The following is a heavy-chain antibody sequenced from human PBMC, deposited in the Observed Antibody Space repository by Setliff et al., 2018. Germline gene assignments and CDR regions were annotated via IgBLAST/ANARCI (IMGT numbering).Heavy chain of an antibody. CDR1: DGSLSTYY. J-gene: IGHJ4*02. D-gene: IGHD5-12*01. CDR2: VYYSGTA. Sequence: SETLSLTCTVSDGSLSTYYRSWIRQPPGKGLEFIGYVYYSGTANYSPSLRSRLTISVDTSKNQFSLKLRSVTAADTAVYYCARGGTFRYFDFWGQGAPVTVSS. V-gene: IGHV4-59*01. CDR3: ARGGTFRYFDF.